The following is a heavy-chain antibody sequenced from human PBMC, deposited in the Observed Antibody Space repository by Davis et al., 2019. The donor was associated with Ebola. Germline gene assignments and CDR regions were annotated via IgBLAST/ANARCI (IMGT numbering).Heavy chain of an antibody. Sequence: ASVKVSCKASGYTFTDYYIHWVRQAPGQGLECMGWINPNSGGTNYAQHFQGRVTMTRDTSISTAYMELSRLRYDDTAVYYCARLGSAPFDYWGQGTLVTVSS. J-gene: IGHJ4*02. V-gene: IGHV1-2*02. CDR1: GYTFTDYY. CDR3: ARLGSAPFDY. CDR2: INPNSGGT. D-gene: IGHD1-26*01.